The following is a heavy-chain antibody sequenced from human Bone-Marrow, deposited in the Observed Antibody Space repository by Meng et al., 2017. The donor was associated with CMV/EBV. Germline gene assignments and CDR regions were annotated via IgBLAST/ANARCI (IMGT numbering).Heavy chain of an antibody. J-gene: IGHJ4*02. CDR2: IFVTDSDA. CDR1: GYTFATSW. Sequence: GESLKISCKGSGYTFATSWIGWVRQMPGKGLEWMAIIFVTDSDARYSPSFQGQVTISADKSTSTAYLRWTSLKASDTAMYYCARLALDSRRQSGSFFDYWGQRTLVTVSS. CDR3: ARLALDSRRQSGSFFDY. V-gene: IGHV5-51*01. D-gene: IGHD1-26*01.